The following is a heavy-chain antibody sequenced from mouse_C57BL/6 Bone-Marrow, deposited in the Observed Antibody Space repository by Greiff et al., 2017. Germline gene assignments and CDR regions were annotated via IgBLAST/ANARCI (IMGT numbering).Heavy chain of an antibody. D-gene: IGHD2-4*01. V-gene: IGHV1-72*01. CDR1: GYTFTSYW. CDR2: IDPNSGGT. CDR3: TTSWADPQLRRVFAY. Sequence: QVQLQQPGAELVKPGASVKLSCKASGYTFTSYWMHWVKQRPGRGLEWIGRIDPNSGGTKYNEQFKSKATLTVDKPSSTAYMQLSSLTSEDSAVYYCTTSWADPQLRRVFAYWGQKTLVTVSA. J-gene: IGHJ3*01.